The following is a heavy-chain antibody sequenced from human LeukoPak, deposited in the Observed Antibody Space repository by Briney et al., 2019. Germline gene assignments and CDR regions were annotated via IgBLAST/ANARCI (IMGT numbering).Heavy chain of an antibody. D-gene: IGHD2-2*01. CDR3: AGRLGYCSSGNCPSP. Sequence: ASVTVSCTASGYTFTGYYIHWVRQAPGQGLEWMGRINPSSGGTNYAQKFQGRVTLTRDTSINTAYLELSSLRSDDTAMYYCAGRLGYCSSGNCPSPWGQGTMVTVS. V-gene: IGHV1-2*06. CDR2: INPSSGGT. J-gene: IGHJ3*01. CDR1: GYTFTGYY.